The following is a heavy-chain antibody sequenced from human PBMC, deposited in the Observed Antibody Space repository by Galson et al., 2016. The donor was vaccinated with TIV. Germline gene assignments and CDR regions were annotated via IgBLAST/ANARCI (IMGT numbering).Heavy chain of an antibody. J-gene: IGHJ4*02. CDR3: ARLWYGEYIDY. CDR2: IYYSGIT. CDR1: GGSISNSNYY. V-gene: IGHV4-39*01. D-gene: IGHD3-10*01. Sequence: SETLSLTCTVSGGSISNSNYYWGWIRQPPGKGLEWIANIYYSGITYYDASLKSRVTISVDTSKNPFSLKLNSVIAADTAVYYCARLWYGEYIDYWGQGTRVTVSS.